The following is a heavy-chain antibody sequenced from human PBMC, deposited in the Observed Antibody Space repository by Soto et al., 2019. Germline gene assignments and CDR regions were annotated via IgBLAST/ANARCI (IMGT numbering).Heavy chain of an antibody. CDR1: GGSISRGGYS. Sequence: QLQLQESGSGLVKPSQTLSLTCAVSGGSISRGGYSWSWIRQPPGKGLEWLGYIYHSGSTYYNPSLKSRVTISVDRSKNQFSLKLSSGTAADTAVYYCARFSGYSYFDYWGQGTLVTVSS. CDR2: IYHSGST. J-gene: IGHJ4*02. D-gene: IGHD3-22*01. V-gene: IGHV4-30-2*01. CDR3: ARFSGYSYFDY.